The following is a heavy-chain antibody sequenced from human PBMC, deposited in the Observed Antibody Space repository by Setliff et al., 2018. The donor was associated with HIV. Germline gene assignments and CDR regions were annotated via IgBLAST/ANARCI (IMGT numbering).Heavy chain of an antibody. CDR3: ARDPYPYFDYGDWYFDL. CDR2: IKQDGREK. CDR1: GFTFSTYW. V-gene: IGHV3-7*01. J-gene: IGHJ2*01. Sequence: HPGGSLRLSCAASGFTFSTYWMSWVRQAPGKGLEWVANIKQDGREKFYVDSVKGRFTISRDNAKNSLYLQMNSLRAEDTAVYYCARDPYPYFDYGDWYFDLWGRGTLVTVSS. D-gene: IGHD4-17*01.